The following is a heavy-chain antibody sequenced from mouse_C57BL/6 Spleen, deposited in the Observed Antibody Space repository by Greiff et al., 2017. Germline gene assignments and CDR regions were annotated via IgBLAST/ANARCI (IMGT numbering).Heavy chain of an antibody. D-gene: IGHD2-10*02. CDR3: ARSYDYYAMDY. CDR2: LYPGSGHT. CDR1: GYTFTDYS. J-gene: IGHJ4*01. Sequence: QVQLQQSGPELVKPGASVKISCKASGYTFTDYSINWVKHRPGPGLAWIGWLYPGSGHTKYNEKFKGKATLTVYTSSSTAYMQLSSLTSEDSAVYFCARSYDYYAMDYWGQGTSVTVSS. V-gene: IGHV1-84*01.